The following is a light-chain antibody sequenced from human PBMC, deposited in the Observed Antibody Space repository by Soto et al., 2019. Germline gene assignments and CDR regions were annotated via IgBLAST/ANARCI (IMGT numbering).Light chain of an antibody. Sequence: DIQMTQSPSTLSASVGDRVTITCRASQSISSWLAWYQQKPGKAPNLLIYKASTLEGGVPSRFSGSGSGTEFTLTINSLQSDDFATYYCQQYNDFWGTFGQGTKVEMK. CDR3: QQYNDFWGT. CDR2: KAS. V-gene: IGKV1-5*03. CDR1: QSISSW. J-gene: IGKJ1*01.